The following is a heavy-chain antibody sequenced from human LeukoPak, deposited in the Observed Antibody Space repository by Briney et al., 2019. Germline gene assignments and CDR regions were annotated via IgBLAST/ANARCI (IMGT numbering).Heavy chain of an antibody. D-gene: IGHD4-11*01. CDR2: IYPGDSDT. CDR3: ARLGNSNPYYYGMDV. V-gene: IGHV5-51*01. Sequence: GESLKISCKGSGYSFTNYWIVWVRQMPGKGPEWMGIIYPGDSDTRYSPSFQGQVTISADKSMSTAYLQWSSLKASDTAMYYCARLGNSNPYYYGMDVWGQGTTVTVSS. CDR1: GYSFTNYW. J-gene: IGHJ6*02.